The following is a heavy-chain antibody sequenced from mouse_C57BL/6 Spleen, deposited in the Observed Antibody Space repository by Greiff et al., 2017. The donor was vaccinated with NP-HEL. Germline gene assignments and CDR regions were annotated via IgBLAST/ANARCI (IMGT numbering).Heavy chain of an antibody. CDR2: IDPYGSCT. Sequence: QVQLQQPGAELVKPGASVKLSCKASGYTFTSYWMQWVKQRPGQGLEWIGEIDPYGSCTNYNQKFKGKATLTVDTASSTAYMQLSSLTSEDSAVYYCARSPWYFDVWGTGTTVTVSA. CDR3: ARSPWYFDV. J-gene: IGHJ1*03. CDR1: GYTFTSYW. V-gene: IGHV1-50*01.